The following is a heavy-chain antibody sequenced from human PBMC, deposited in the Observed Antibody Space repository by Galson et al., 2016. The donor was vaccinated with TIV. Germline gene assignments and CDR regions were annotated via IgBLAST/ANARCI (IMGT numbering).Heavy chain of an antibody. V-gene: IGHV3-7*01. Sequence: SLRLSCAVSGFTFSNYWMTWVRQAPGKGLEWVANIKEDGSEKNYVDLVKGRFTISRDNAKNPLYLQMNSVRAEDTAVYYCARGGSDSDYWGQGTLVTVSS. J-gene: IGHJ4*02. CDR3: ARGGSDSDY. D-gene: IGHD2-21*01. CDR1: GFTFSNYW. CDR2: IKEDGSEK.